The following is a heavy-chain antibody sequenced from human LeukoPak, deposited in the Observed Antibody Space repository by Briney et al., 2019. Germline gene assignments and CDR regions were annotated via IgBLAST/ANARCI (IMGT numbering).Heavy chain of an antibody. CDR3: AREQFAYCGGDCYRNGFDP. CDR1: GFTFSSYA. J-gene: IGHJ5*02. Sequence: PGGSPRLSCAASGFTFSSYAMHWVRQAPGKGLEWVAVISYDGSNKYYADSVKGRFTISRDNSKNTLYLQMNSLRAEDTAVYYCAREQFAYCGGDCYRNGFDPWGQGTLVTVSS. D-gene: IGHD2-21*02. V-gene: IGHV3-30-3*01. CDR2: ISYDGSNK.